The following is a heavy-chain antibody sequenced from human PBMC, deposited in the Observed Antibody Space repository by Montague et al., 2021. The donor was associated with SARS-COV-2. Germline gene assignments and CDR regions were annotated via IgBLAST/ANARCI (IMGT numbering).Heavy chain of an antibody. CDR1: GDSISDYY. CDR2: IYHSGNT. V-gene: IGHV4-59*01. Sequence: SETLSLTCTVSGDSISDYYWSWIRQPPGKGLEWIGYIYHSGNTKYNPSLKSRVSISVDTSKNQFSLRLSSVTAADTAVYYCAREYRIELWQTNWYFGLWGRGTLVTVSS. D-gene: IGHD3-16*01. CDR3: AREYRIELWQTNWYFGL. J-gene: IGHJ2*01.